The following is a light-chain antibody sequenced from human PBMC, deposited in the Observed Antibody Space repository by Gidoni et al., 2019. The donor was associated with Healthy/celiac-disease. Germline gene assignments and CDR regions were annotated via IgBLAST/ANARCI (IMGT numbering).Light chain of an antibody. CDR2: GAS. J-gene: IGKJ1*01. V-gene: IGKV3-20*01. CDR3: QQYGSSPGT. Sequence: ETVLTKSPGTLSLSPGERATLSCRASQSVSSSYLAWYQQKPGQAPRLLIYGASSRATGLPDTFSGSGSGTDFTLTIIRLEPEDFAVYYCQQYGSSPGTFGQGTKVEIK. CDR1: QSVSSSY.